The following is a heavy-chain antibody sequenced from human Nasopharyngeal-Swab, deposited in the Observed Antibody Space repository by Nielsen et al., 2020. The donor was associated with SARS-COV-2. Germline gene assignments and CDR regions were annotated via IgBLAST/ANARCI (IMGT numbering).Heavy chain of an antibody. CDR2: ISGSSSTI. D-gene: IGHD3-22*01. J-gene: IGHJ6*02. CDR3: ARDLLGFPYYYGMDV. Sequence: GESLKISCAASGFTFSSYSMNWVRQAPGKGLEWVSYISGSSSTIYYADSVKGRFTISRDNAKNSLYLQMNSLRDEDTAVYYCARDLLGFPYYYGMDVWGQGTTVTVSS. V-gene: IGHV3-48*02. CDR1: GFTFSSYS.